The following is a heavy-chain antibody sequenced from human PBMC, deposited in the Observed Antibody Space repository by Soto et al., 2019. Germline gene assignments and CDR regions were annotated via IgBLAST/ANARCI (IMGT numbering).Heavy chain of an antibody. CDR2: MSNDGDRI. Sequence: EVQLLESGGGSVQPGGSLRLSCVASGFIFSNYGMTWVRQAPGKGLEWVSGMSNDGDRIYYADSTRGRFTISRDNSKNTLFLQMNSLRAEDTALYYCARESEDLTSNFDYWGQGTLVTVSS. CDR3: ARESEDLTSNFDY. J-gene: IGHJ4*02. V-gene: IGHV3-23*01. CDR1: GFIFSNYG.